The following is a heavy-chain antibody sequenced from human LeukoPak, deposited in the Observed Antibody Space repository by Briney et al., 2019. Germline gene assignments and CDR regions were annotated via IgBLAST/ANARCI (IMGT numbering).Heavy chain of an antibody. D-gene: IGHD3-10*01. J-gene: IGHJ5*02. V-gene: IGHV4-59*08. CDR3: ARHIRPYGSGSYFNRFDP. CDR2: MYYSGST. CDR1: GGSISSYF. Sequence: SETLSLTCTVSGGSISSYFWSWIRQPPGKGLEWIGYMYYSGSTNYNPSLKSRVTISLDTSKNQFSLKLCSVTAADTAVYYCARHIRPYGSGSYFNRFDPWGQGTLVTVSS.